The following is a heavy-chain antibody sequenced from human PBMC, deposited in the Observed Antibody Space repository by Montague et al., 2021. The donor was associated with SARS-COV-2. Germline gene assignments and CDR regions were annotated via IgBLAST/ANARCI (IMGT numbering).Heavy chain of an antibody. CDR1: GFTFSSYA. V-gene: IGHV3-23*03. Sequence: SLRLSCAASGFTFSSYAMSWVRQAPGKGLEWVSVIYSGGSSIYYADSVKGRFTISRDNSKNTLYLQMNSLRAEDTAVYYCAKSRGIRYDSSGYYYPLDYWGQGTLVTVSS. CDR2: IYSGGSSI. CDR3: AKSRGIRYDSSGYYYPLDY. J-gene: IGHJ4*02. D-gene: IGHD3-22*01.